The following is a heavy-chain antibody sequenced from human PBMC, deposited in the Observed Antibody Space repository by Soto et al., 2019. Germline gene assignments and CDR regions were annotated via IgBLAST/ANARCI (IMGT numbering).Heavy chain of an antibody. D-gene: IGHD3-10*01. V-gene: IGHV4-30-4*01. J-gene: IGHJ4*02. CDR3: ARVEFANSFAH. CDR2: IFYTGGT. CDR1: GDAINTDYY. Sequence: SETLSLTCTVSGDAINTDYYWSWIRQPPGKGLECIGNIFYTGGTFYNPSLKSRLTMSIDTSKNHFSLKLSSVTAADTAVYYCARVEFANSFAHRGQGTLVPGS.